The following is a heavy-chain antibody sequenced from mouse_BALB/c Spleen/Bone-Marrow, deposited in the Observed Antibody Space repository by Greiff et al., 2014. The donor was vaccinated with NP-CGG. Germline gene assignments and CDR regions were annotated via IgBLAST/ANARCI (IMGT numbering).Heavy chain of an antibody. J-gene: IGHJ2*01. V-gene: IGHV1S81*02. Sequence: VQLVESGAELLKPGPSVKLSCKASGYTFTRYWMHWVKQRPGQGLEWIGELNPSNGHTNYNGKFKNKATVTVDKSSSTAYMQLSSLTSEDSAVYYCARMITTRGFDYWGQGTTLTVSS. CDR2: LNPSNGHT. CDR3: ARMITTRGFDY. CDR1: GYTFTRYW. D-gene: IGHD2-4*01.